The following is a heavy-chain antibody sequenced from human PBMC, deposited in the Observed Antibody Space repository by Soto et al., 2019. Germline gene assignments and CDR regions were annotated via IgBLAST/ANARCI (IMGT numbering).Heavy chain of an antibody. Sequence: GGSLRLSCAASGFTVSSNYMSWVRQAPGKGLEWVSVIYSGGSTYYADSVKGRFTISRHNSKNTLYLQMNSLRAEDTAVYYCARGAVTTFYSFYYFDYWGQGTLVTVSS. CDR3: ARGAVTTFYSFYYFDY. CDR1: GFTVSSNY. D-gene: IGHD4-17*01. CDR2: IYSGGST. V-gene: IGHV3-53*04. J-gene: IGHJ4*02.